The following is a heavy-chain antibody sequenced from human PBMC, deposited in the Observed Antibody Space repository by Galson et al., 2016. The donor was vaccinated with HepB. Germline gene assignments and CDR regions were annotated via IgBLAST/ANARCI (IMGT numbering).Heavy chain of an antibody. CDR1: GFTFNTYA. J-gene: IGHJ4*02. CDR3: AKGPELYYDLWSAEGWIDY. D-gene: IGHD3-3*01. CDR2: ISGSGTTT. Sequence: SLRLSCAASGFTFNTYAMSWVRQVPGKGLEWVSAISGSGTTTHYADSVKGRFTISRDNSKNTLCLQMNSLRVEDTAVYYCAKGPELYYDLWSAEGWIDYWGQGTLVTVSS. V-gene: IGHV3-23*01.